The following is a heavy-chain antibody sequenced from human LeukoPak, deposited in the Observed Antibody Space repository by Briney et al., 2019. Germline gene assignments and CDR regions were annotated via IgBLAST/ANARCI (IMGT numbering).Heavy chain of an antibody. D-gene: IGHD1-26*01. CDR2: MAPRDDGA. CDR3: AREVRTGIGATDY. Sequence: ASVKVSCKAPGYSFSNYHVHWIRQAPGQGLEWVGIMAPRDDGAHYAQKFQGRVTMTRDTSTSTLYMDLSSLRSEDTAVYYCAREVRTGIGATDYWGQGTLVTVSS. V-gene: IGHV1-46*01. CDR1: GYSFSNYH. J-gene: IGHJ4*02.